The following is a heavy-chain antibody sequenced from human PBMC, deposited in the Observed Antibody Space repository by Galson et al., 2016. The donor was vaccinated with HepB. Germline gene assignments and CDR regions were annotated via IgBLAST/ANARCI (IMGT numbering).Heavy chain of an antibody. V-gene: IGHV4-4*02. Sequence: SETLSLTCAVSGDSISSSNWWSWVRQPPGKGLEWIGEIYHSGSTKYNPSLKSRVTISVDKSKNQFFLKLNSVSAADTAVYYCATYYASGRNWFDPWGQGTLVTVSS. D-gene: IGHD3-10*01. CDR3: ATYYASGRNWFDP. CDR2: IYHSGST. J-gene: IGHJ5*02. CDR1: GDSISSSNW.